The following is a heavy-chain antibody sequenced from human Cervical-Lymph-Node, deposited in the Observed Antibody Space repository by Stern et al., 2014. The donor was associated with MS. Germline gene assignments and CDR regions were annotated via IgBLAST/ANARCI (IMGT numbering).Heavy chain of an antibody. V-gene: IGHV5-51*01. CDR1: GYSFASYW. J-gene: IGHJ6*02. D-gene: IGHD3-10*01. Sequence: MQLVQSGAEVKKPGESLKISCKGSGYSFASYWIGWGRQMPGKGLEWMGIIYPGDSETRYSPSFQGQVTISAATSLSTAYLTGSSLKASDPAMYYCARSFEKANYFYYYGIDVWGQGTTVTVSS. CDR2: IYPGDSET. CDR3: ARSFEKANYFYYYGIDV.